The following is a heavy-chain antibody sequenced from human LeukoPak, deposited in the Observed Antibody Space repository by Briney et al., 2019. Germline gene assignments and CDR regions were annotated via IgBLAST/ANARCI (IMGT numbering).Heavy chain of an antibody. V-gene: IGHV3-20*04. CDR1: GFNFHDYG. CDR2: INWNGGST. D-gene: IGHD2/OR15-2a*01. J-gene: IGHJ4*02. CDR3: ARDRFLRRPEPAEY. Sequence: GGSLRLSCAASGFNFHDYGMSWVRQAPGKGLEWVSSINWNGGSTGYADSVKGRFTISRDNAKNSLYLQMNSLRAEDTALYYCARDRFLRRPEPAEYWGQGTLVTVSS.